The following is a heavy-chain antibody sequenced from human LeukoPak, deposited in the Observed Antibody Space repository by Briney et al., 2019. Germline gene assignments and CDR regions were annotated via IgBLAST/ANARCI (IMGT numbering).Heavy chain of an antibody. CDR2: ISSSGSNI. CDR1: GFTFSSYE. J-gene: IGHJ4*02. V-gene: IGHV3-48*03. D-gene: IGHD6-19*01. CDR3: ARYGAVAGGVY. Sequence: GGSLRLSCAASGFTFSSYEMNWVRQAPGKGLEWVSYISSSGSNIYYADSVKGRFTISRDNAKNPLYLQMNSLRAEDTAVYYCARYGAVAGGVYWGQGTLVTVSS.